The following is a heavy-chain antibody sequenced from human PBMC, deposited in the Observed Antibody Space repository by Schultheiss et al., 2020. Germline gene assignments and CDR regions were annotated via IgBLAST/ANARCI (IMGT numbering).Heavy chain of an antibody. D-gene: IGHD6-6*01. Sequence: SGPTLVKPTQTLTLTCTFSGFSLSTSGMRVSWVRQPPGKALEWLARIDWDDDKFYSTSLKTRLTISKDTSKNQVVLTMTNMDPVDTATYYCAQLYSSSSSWFDPWGQGNLVTVSS. CDR3: AQLYSSSSSWFDP. CDR2: IDWDDDK. V-gene: IGHV2-70*04. CDR1: GFSLSTSGMR. J-gene: IGHJ5*02.